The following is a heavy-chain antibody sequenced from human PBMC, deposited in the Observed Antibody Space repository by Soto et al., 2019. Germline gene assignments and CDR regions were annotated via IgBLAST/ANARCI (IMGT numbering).Heavy chain of an antibody. CDR2: IRSKANSYAT. CDR1: GFTFSGSA. D-gene: IGHD2-15*01. Sequence: GGSLRLSCAASGFTFSGSAMHWVRQASGKGLEWVGRIRSKANSYATAYAASVKGRFTISRDDSKDTAYLQMNSLKTEDTAVYYCTCGSSPIDYWGQGTLVTVSS. CDR3: TCGSSPIDY. V-gene: IGHV3-73*01. J-gene: IGHJ4*02.